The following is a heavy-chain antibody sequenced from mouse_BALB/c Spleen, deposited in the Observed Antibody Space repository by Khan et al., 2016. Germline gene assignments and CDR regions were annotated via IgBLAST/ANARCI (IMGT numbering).Heavy chain of an antibody. CDR3: AAYYRDAMDY. V-gene: IGHV9-3-1*01. CDR1: GHTFTNYG. D-gene: IGHD2-14*01. J-gene: IGHJ4*01. Sequence: QIQLVQSGPELKKPGETVKISCKASGHTFTNYGMNWVKQAPGKGLKWMGWINTYTGEPTYADDFKGRFAFSLETSASTAYLQINNLKNEDTATYFCAAYYRDAMDYWGQGTSVTVSS. CDR2: INTYTGEP.